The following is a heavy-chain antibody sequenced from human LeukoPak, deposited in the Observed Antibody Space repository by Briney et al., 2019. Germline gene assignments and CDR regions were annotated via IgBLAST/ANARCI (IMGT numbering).Heavy chain of an antibody. CDR1: GFTVSSNY. Sequence: GGSLRLSCAASGFTVSSNYMSWVRQAPGKGLEWVSAIYSGGSTYYADSVKGRFTISRDNSKNTLYLQMNSLRAEDTAVYYCARVISNCSSTSCYLYDYFDYWGQGTLVTVSS. CDR2: IYSGGST. V-gene: IGHV3-66*02. D-gene: IGHD2-2*01. J-gene: IGHJ4*02. CDR3: ARVISNCSSTSCYLYDYFDY.